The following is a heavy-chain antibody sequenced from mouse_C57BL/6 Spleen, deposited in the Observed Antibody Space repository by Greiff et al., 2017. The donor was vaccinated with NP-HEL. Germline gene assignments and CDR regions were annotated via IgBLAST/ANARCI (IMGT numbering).Heavy chain of an antibody. CDR1: GYTFTDYY. Sequence: EVQLQQSGPELVKPGASVKISCKASGYTFTDYYMNWVKQSHGKSLEWIGDINPNNGGTSYNQKFKGKATLTVDKSSRTAYMALRSLTSEDSAVYYCAGHGYGSSYWYFDGWGTGTTVTVSS. D-gene: IGHD1-1*01. CDR2: INPNNGGT. CDR3: AGHGYGSSYWYFDG. J-gene: IGHJ1*03. V-gene: IGHV1-26*01.